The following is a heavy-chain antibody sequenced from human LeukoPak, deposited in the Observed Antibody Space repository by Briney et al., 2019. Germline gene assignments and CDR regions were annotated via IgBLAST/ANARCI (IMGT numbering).Heavy chain of an antibody. CDR3: ARVDLWFGEIPDAFDI. D-gene: IGHD3-10*01. Sequence: SQTLSLTCTVSGGSISSGDYYWSWIRQPPGKGLEWIGYIYYSGSTYYNPSLKRRVTISVDTSKNQFSLKLSSVTAADTAVYYCARVDLWFGEIPDAFDIWGQGTMVTVSS. CDR1: GGSISSGDYY. V-gene: IGHV4-30-4*01. CDR2: IYYSGST. J-gene: IGHJ3*02.